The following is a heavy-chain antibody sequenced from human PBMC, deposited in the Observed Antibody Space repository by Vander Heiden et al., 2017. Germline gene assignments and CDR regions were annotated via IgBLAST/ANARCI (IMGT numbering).Heavy chain of an antibody. CDR1: GFTFGNYA. CDR3: VRGWKQRWLHYYIDY. D-gene: IGHD5-18*01. V-gene: IGHV3-23*01. Sequence: EVQLLDSGGGLVQPGGSLRISCAASGFTFGNYAMGWVRPAPGKGLEWVCGISGGGGRTYYADAGKCRFTVSRDNAKNTMYMQMNSMRVEETAVYFCVRGWKQRWLHYYIDYRCQGTMVTVYS. J-gene: IGHJ4*02. CDR2: ISGGGGRT.